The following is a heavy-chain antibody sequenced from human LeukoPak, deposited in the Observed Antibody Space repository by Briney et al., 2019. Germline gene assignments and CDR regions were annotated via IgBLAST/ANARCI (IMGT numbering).Heavy chain of an antibody. D-gene: IGHD3-22*01. CDR1: GFTFSNYA. J-gene: IGHJ4*02. CDR3: AKKTPYYYDITGYSLED. Sequence: GGSLRLSCAASGFTFSNYAMNWVRQAPGKGLEWVSGISGSSGGTYYADSVKGRFTISRDNSKNTVYLQMNSLRAEDTAIYYCAKKTPYYYDITGYSLEDWGQGTLATVSS. CDR2: ISGSSGGT. V-gene: IGHV3-23*01.